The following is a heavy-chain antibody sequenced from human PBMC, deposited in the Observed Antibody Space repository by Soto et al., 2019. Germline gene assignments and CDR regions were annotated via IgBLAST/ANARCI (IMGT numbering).Heavy chain of an antibody. Sequence: GASVKISCKASGGTFSSYAISWVRQAPGQGLEWMGGIIPIFGTANYAQKFQGRVTITADESTSTAYMELSSLRSEDTAVCYCAGGPTDYFDYWGQGTLVTVSS. CDR3: AGGPTDYFDY. CDR2: IIPIFGTA. CDR1: GGTFSSYA. J-gene: IGHJ4*02. D-gene: IGHD3-16*01. V-gene: IGHV1-69*13.